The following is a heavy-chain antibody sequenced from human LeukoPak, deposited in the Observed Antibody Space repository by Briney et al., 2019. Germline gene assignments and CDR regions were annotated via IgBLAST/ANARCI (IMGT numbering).Heavy chain of an antibody. CDR2: ISYDGNNK. J-gene: IGHJ4*02. CDR3: ARGGQYSSGWYVGYFDY. D-gene: IGHD6-19*01. CDR1: GFTFSNYA. Sequence: PGRSLTLSCAASGFTFSNYAINWVRQAPGKGLEWVAVISYDGNNKYYADSVKGRFTISRDNSMNTLYLQMNSLRAEDTAVYYCARGGQYSSGWYVGYFDYWGQGTLVTVSS. V-gene: IGHV3-30*04.